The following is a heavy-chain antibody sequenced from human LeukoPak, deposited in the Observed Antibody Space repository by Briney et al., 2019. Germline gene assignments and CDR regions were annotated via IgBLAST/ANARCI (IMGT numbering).Heavy chain of an antibody. CDR1: GGSNSSSSYY. V-gene: IGHV4-31*03. CDR2: IYYSGST. CDR3: ARCRSGGRAYYFDY. J-gene: IGHJ4*02. D-gene: IGHD2-15*01. Sequence: SETLSLTCTVSGGSNSSSSYYWGWIRQPPGKGLEWIGYIYYSGSTYYNPSLKSRVTISVGTSKNQFSLKLSSVTAADTAVYYCARCRSGGRAYYFDYWGQGTLVTVSS.